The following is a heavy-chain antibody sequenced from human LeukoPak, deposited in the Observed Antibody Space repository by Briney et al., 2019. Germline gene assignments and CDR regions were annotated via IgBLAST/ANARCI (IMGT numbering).Heavy chain of an antibody. V-gene: IGHV3-23*01. CDR3: AKLIRDSNTYFDC. CDR2: ITASGGNT. J-gene: IGHJ4*02. Sequence: GGSLRLSCAASGFTVSSNYMSWVRQAPGKGLDWVSTITASGGNTFYADSVKGRFTISRDNSKNTLYLQMNSLRAEDTAVYYCAKLIRDSNTYFDCWGQGTLVTVSS. CDR1: GFTVSSNY. D-gene: IGHD6-13*01.